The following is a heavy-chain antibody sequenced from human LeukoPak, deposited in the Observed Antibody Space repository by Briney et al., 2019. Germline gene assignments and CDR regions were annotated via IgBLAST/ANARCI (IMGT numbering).Heavy chain of an antibody. CDR2: ISAYYGDT. J-gene: IGHJ6*02. Sequence: ASVKVSCKTSGYIFGHNGISWVRQAPGQGPEWMGWISAYYGDTKYAQKFQGRVTITADESTSTAYMELSSLRSEDTAVYYCARAMITPPGRGYYGMDVWGQGTTVTVSS. CDR3: ARAMITPPGRGYYGMDV. CDR1: GYIFGHNG. D-gene: IGHD3-16*01. V-gene: IGHV1-18*01.